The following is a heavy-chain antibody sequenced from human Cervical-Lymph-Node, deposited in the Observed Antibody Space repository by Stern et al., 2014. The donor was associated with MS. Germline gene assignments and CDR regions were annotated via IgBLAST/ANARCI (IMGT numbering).Heavy chain of an antibody. J-gene: IGHJ3*02. CDR1: GYTFTSYG. Sequence: RVECGAEVKKPGAPVKVSCKASGYTFTSYGISWVRQAPGQRLEWMGWISAYNGNTNYAQKLQARVTMTTDTSTSTACMELRSLRSDDTAVYYCARGLLGSENAFDIWGQGTMVTVSS. CDR3: ARGLLGSENAFDI. CDR2: ISAYNGNT. D-gene: IGHD2-15*01. V-gene: IGHV1-18*01.